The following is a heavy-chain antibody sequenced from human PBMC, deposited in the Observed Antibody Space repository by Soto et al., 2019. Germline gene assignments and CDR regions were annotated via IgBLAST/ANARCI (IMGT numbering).Heavy chain of an antibody. CDR3: ARGDSSSWYHSFGWFDP. J-gene: IGHJ5*02. CDR1: GFTFSSYG. V-gene: IGHV3-33*01. CDR2: IWYDGSNK. Sequence: GGSLRLSCAASGFTFSSYGMHWVRQAPGKGLEWVAVIWYDGSNKYYADSVKGRFTISRDNSKNTLYLQMNSLRAEDTAVYYCARGDSSSWYHSFGWFDPWGRGTLVTVSS. D-gene: IGHD6-13*01.